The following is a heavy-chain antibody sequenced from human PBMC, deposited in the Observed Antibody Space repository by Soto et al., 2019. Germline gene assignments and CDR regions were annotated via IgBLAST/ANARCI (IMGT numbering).Heavy chain of an antibody. D-gene: IGHD6-6*01. J-gene: IGHJ6*03. CDR3: ARVRKLVGYFYYYMDV. Sequence: QVQLLQSGAEVKKPGASVKVSCKASGYTFTNYGITWVRQAPGQGLEWMGWISAYNGDTHYTQRLQGRVTMTTDTSTSTAYRERRGLRSDDTAVYYCARVRKLVGYFYYYMDVWGKGTTVTVSS. CDR1: GYTFTNYG. V-gene: IGHV1-18*01. CDR2: ISAYNGDT.